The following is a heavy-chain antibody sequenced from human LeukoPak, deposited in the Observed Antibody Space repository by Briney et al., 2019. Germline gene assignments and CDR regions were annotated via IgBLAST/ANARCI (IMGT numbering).Heavy chain of an antibody. CDR2: INHSGST. Sequence: PSETLSLTCAVYGGSFSGYYWSWIRQPPGKGLEWIGEINHSGSTNYNPSLKSRVTISVDTSKNQFSLKLGSVTAADTAVYYCASLTGTTGTREAFDIWGQGTMVTVSS. CDR1: GGSFSGYY. CDR3: ASLTGTTGTREAFDI. D-gene: IGHD1-1*01. J-gene: IGHJ3*02. V-gene: IGHV4-34*01.